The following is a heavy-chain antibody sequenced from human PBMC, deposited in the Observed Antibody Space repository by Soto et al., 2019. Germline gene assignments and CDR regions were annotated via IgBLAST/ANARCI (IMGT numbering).Heavy chain of an antibody. CDR2: IYYSGST. V-gene: IGHV4-59*01. J-gene: IGHJ6*02. Sequence: PSETLSLTCTVSGGSISSYYWSWIRQPPGKGLEWIGYIYYSGSTNYNPSLKSRVTISVDTSKNQFSLKLSSVTAADTAVYYCARDLMVRGAYYGMDVWGQGTTVTVSS. CDR3: ARDLMVRGAYYGMDV. CDR1: GGSISSYY. D-gene: IGHD3-10*01.